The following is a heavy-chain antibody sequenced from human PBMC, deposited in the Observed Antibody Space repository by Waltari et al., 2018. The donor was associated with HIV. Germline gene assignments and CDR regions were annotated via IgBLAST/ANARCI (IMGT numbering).Heavy chain of an antibody. CDR2: ISSTSFNI. Sequence: EVQLEESGGSFVQPGGSLRLSSAHPGLPFSDEAMNWVRQAPGKGLECISYISSTSFNIKYADSVKGRFTISRDNTKNSLDLEMNNLRDGDTAVYYCARDTLNLYFGLDVWGRGTAVTVSS. J-gene: IGHJ6*02. CDR1: GLPFSDEA. V-gene: IGHV3-48*02. CDR3: ARDTLNLYFGLDV.